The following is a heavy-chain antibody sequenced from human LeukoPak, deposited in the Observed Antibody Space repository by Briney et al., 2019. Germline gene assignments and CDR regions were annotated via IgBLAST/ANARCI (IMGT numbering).Heavy chain of an antibody. Sequence: PGGSLRLSCAASGFTFSTYNMNWVRQAPGKGLEWVPFISSSGSYIYYADSVKGRFTISRDNAKNSLYVQMNSLRAEDTAVYYCARDRGGSAPYYFDYWGQGTLVTVSS. CDR1: GFTFSTYN. CDR3: ARDRGGSAPYYFDY. J-gene: IGHJ4*02. V-gene: IGHV3-21*01. D-gene: IGHD2-15*01. CDR2: ISSSGSYI.